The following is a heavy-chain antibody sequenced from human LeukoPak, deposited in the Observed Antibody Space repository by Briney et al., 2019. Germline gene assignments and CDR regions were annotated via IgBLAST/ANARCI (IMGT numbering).Heavy chain of an antibody. Sequence: ASVKVSCKASGYTFTGYYMHWVRQAPGQGLEWMGWINPISGGTYYAQKFQGRVTMTRDTSISTAYMEMSRLRSDDTAVYYCARVTRTSAQYFDYWGQGTLVTVSS. CDR1: GYTFTGYY. CDR3: ARVTRTSAQYFDY. V-gene: IGHV1-2*02. J-gene: IGHJ4*02. CDR2: INPISGGT. D-gene: IGHD2-2*01.